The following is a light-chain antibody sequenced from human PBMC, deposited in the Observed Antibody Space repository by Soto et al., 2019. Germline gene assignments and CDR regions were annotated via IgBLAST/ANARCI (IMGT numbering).Light chain of an antibody. CDR3: KSYAGSNTYV. Sequence: LTQPPSASGSPGQSVTISCTGTKNDIGVYDFVSWYQHHPGKAPRLIIYEVVQRPSGVPDRFSGSKPGNTASLTVSGLQAADEADYFCKSYAGSNTYVFGSGTKVTVL. J-gene: IGLJ1*01. V-gene: IGLV2-8*01. CDR1: KNDIGVYDF. CDR2: EVV.